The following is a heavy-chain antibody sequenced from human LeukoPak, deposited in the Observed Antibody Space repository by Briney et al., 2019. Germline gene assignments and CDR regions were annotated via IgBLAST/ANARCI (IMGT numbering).Heavy chain of an antibody. J-gene: IGHJ3*02. CDR3: AGRLWRRDGYNLSAFDI. CDR2: MHSTGST. V-gene: IGHV4-59*01. CDR1: GASISGYY. Sequence: PSETLSLTCTVSGASISGYYWSWIRQPPGKGLEWIGYMHSTGSTNYNPSLKSRVTISVDTSKNQFSLKLSSVTAADTAVYYCAGRLWRRDGYNLSAFDIWGQGTMVTVSS. D-gene: IGHD5-24*01.